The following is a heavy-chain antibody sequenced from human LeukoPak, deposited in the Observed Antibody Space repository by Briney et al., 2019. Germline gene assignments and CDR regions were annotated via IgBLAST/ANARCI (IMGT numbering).Heavy chain of an antibody. Sequence: ASVKVSCKASGYTFTNYDINWVRQATGQGLEWMGWMNPNSGNTGYAQKFQGRVTMTRNTSISTAYMELSSLRSEDTALYYCARDIAGATKGWWFDTWGQGTPVTVSS. D-gene: IGHD1-26*01. CDR2: MNPNSGNT. J-gene: IGHJ5*02. CDR3: ARDIAGATKGWWFDT. V-gene: IGHV1-8*01. CDR1: GYTFTNYD.